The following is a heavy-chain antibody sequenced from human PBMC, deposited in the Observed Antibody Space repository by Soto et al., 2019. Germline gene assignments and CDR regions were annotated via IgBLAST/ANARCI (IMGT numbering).Heavy chain of an antibody. V-gene: IGHV5-51*01. CDR1: GYSFISSW. CDR2: IYPGDSDT. D-gene: IGHD6-13*01. Sequence: GESLKISCQASGYSFISSWIGWVRQMPGKGLEWMGIIYPGDSDTRYSPSFQGQVTISADKSTSTAYLQWSSLKASDTATYYCARMMAASGTGFDYWGQGALVTVSS. CDR3: ARMMAASGTGFDY. J-gene: IGHJ4*02.